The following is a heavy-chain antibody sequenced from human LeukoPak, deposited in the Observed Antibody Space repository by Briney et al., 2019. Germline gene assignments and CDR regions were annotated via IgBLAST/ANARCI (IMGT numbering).Heavy chain of an antibody. Sequence: GGSLTLSCEASGFSFSDYYMTWIRQPPGKGLEWIAYIKSGATTMYYADSVRGRFTIPRDNSKNTLYLQMNSLSAEDTAFYCAKEELRRITMWGYMDVWGKGTTVTISS. CDR1: GFSFSDYY. D-gene: IGHD3-10*02. V-gene: IGHV3-11*04. CDR2: IKSGATTM. CDR3: AKEELRRITMWGYMDV. J-gene: IGHJ6*03.